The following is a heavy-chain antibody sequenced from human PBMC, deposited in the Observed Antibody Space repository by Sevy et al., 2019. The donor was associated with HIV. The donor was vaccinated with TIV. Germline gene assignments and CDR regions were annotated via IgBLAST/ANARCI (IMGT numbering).Heavy chain of an antibody. Sequence: GGSLRLSCAASGFTFNVYGMHWVRQAPGKGLQWVAFTRYDGSTKYYAGSVKGRFTISRDNSKNTLYLQMNSLRVEDTAMYYCAKDLTERYSTSSGDFDYWGQGPLVTVSS. D-gene: IGHD6-6*01. V-gene: IGHV3-30*02. CDR3: AKDLTERYSTSSGDFDY. CDR1: GFTFNVYG. CDR2: TRYDGSTK. J-gene: IGHJ4*02.